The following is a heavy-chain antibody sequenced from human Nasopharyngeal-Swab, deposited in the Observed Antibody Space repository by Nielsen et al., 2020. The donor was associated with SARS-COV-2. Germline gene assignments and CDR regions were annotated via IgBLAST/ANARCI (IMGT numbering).Heavy chain of an antibody. CDR3: ARDRGGVTDY. J-gene: IGHJ4*02. Sequence: ASVKVSCKASGYTFTSYYIHWVRQAPGQGLEWMGIVNPSGGTTRFAQKFQGRVTMTRDTSTSKVYLELSSLISEDTAVYYLARDRGGVTDYWGQGTLVTVSS. CDR2: VNPSGGTT. CDR1: GYTFTSYY. V-gene: IGHV1-46*01. D-gene: IGHD3-10*01.